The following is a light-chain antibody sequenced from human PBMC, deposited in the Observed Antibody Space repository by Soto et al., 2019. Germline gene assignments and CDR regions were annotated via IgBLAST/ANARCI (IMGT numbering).Light chain of an antibody. V-gene: IGKV3-11*01. CDR1: QSVTSN. J-gene: IGKJ4*01. CDR2: GVS. Sequence: EIVLTQSSATLSLSPGERATLSCRASQSVTSNALAWYQQKPGQAPRLLIYGVSSRATGLPDRFSGSGSGTDFTLTISSLEPEDFAVYYCQQRSKWPLTFGGGTKVEIK. CDR3: QQRSKWPLT.